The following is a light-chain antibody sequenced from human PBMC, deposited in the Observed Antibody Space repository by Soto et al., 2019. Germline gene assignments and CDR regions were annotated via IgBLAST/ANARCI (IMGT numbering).Light chain of an antibody. J-gene: IGLJ3*02. V-gene: IGLV2-14*01. CDR2: EVS. CDR1: SSDVGGYNY. CDR3: SSFTSSNTWV. Sequence: QSALTQPASVSGSPGQSITISCSRSSSDVGGYNYVSWYQQHPGKAPKLMIYEVSDRPSGVSDRFSGTKSGNTASLTISGLQADDEADYYCSSFTSSNTWVFGGGPKLTVL.